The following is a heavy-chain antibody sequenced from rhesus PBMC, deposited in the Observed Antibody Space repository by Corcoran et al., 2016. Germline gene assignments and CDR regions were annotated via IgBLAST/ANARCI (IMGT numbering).Heavy chain of an antibody. D-gene: IGHD1-1*01. V-gene: IGHV4-173*01. CDR3: AREFTWLELRLDYGLDS. CDR1: GGSISSTY. CDR2: ISGSGGST. J-gene: IGHJ6*01. Sequence: QLQLPESGPGLVKPSATLSLTCAVSGGSISSTYWSWIRQPPGQGLAWIGRISGSGGSTDYNPSRKSRVTISTDTSKNQFSLKLSSVTAADTAVYYCAREFTWLELRLDYGLDSWGQGVVVTVSS.